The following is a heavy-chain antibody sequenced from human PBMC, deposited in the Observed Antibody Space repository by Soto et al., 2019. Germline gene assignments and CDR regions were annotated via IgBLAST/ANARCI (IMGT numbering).Heavy chain of an antibody. D-gene: IGHD4-4*01. Sequence: GGSLRLSCAASGFTFSSYAMSWVRQAPGKGLEWVSAISGSGGSTYYADSVKGRFTISRDNSKNTLYLQMNSLRAEDTAVYYCAKVHSNQRCYCYGMDVWGQGTTVTVSS. CDR2: ISGSGGST. CDR3: AKVHSNQRCYCYGMDV. V-gene: IGHV3-23*01. CDR1: GFTFSSYA. J-gene: IGHJ6*02.